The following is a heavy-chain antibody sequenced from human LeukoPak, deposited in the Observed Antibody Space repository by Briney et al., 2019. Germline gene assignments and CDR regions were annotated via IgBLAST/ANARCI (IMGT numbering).Heavy chain of an antibody. CDR3: ARGLLGGYDY. J-gene: IGHJ4*02. CDR2: IYYSGST. V-gene: IGHV4-59*01. D-gene: IGHD3-16*01. CDR1: GGSISTYY. Sequence: PSETLSLTCTVSGGSISTYYWSWIRQPPGKGLEWIGYIYYSGSTNYNPSLKSRVTISVDTSKNQLSLKLSSVTAADTAVYYCARGLLGGYDYWGQGTLVTVSS.